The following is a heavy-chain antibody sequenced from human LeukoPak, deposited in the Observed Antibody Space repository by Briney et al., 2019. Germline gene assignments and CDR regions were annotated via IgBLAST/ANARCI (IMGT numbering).Heavy chain of an antibody. V-gene: IGHV1-2*02. CDR3: ARGYYDSSAYYSADY. CDR1: GYTFTGYY. D-gene: IGHD3-22*01. J-gene: IGHJ4*02. Sequence: GASVKVSCKACGYTFTGYYFHWVRQAPGQGLEWLGGINPNTGNTNYAQKFQGRVTMTRDTSISTADMELTRLRSDDTAVYYCARGYYDSSAYYSADYWGQGTLVTVSS. CDR2: INPNTGNT.